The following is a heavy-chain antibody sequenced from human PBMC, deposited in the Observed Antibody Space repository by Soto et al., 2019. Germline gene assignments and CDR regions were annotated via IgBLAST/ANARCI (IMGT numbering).Heavy chain of an antibody. V-gene: IGHV1-46*01. CDR2: INPSGGST. CDR3: ARAGNIVLMVSGTLASSGGYYSGMDG. Sequence: ASVQVSCKASGFTFTSSAVQWVRQAPGQGLEWMGIINPSGGSTSYAQKFQGRVTMTRDTSTSTVYMELSSLRSEDTAVYYCARAGNIVLMVSGTLASSGGYYSGMDGWGQGTT. CDR1: GFTFTSSA. D-gene: IGHD2-8*01. J-gene: IGHJ6*02.